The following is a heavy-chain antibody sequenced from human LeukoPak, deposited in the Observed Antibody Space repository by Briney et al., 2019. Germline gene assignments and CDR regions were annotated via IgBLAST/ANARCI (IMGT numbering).Heavy chain of an antibody. J-gene: IGHJ4*02. CDR1: GYTFTSYD. Sequence: ALVKVCCKASGYTFTSYDINWVRQATGQGLEWMGWMNPNSGSTGYAQKFQCRVTITRNTSISTAYMELSGLRSEDTAVYYCARGRSTGYPYYFEYWGQGTLVPVSS. V-gene: IGHV1-8*03. D-gene: IGHD5-12*01. CDR3: ARGRSTGYPYYFEY. CDR2: MNPNSGST.